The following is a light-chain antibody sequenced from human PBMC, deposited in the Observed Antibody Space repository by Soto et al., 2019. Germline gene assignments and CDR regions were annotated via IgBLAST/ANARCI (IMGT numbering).Light chain of an antibody. V-gene: IGLV2-14*01. CDR3: SSYTAYTTLWV. J-gene: IGLJ3*02. CDR2: GVS. Sequence: QSALTQPASVSGSPGQSITISCTGTPSDIGNYNYVSWYQQHLGKAPKLIIYGVSNRPSGVSNRFSASKSGNAASLTISGLQAEDEADYYCSSYTAYTTLWVFGGGTKLTVL. CDR1: PSDIGNYNY.